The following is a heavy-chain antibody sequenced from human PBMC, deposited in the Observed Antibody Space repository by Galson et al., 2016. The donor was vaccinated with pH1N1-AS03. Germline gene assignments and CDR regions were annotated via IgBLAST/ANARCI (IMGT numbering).Heavy chain of an antibody. D-gene: IGHD1-26*01. CDR3: ATDSRGGSYYGVS. CDR1: GFTFSDYA. CDR2: IQSKFNGGAI. Sequence: SLRLSCAASGFTFSDYAMGWVRQAPGMGLEWVGRIQSKFNGGAIDYAAAVTGRFTISRDDSQNTLYLQMNNLKTEDTGLYYCATDSRGGSYYGVSWGHGTLVTVSS. J-gene: IGHJ5*01. V-gene: IGHV3-15*01.